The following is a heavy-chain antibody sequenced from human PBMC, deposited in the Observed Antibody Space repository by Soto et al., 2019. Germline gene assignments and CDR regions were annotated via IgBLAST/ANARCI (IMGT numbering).Heavy chain of an antibody. CDR1: GFTFSSYT. CDR2: INSGGRT. J-gene: IGHJ4*02. CDR3: AKDLRPDGVWDFDY. D-gene: IGHD4-17*01. V-gene: IGHV3-23*01. Sequence: EVQLLGSGGDLVQPGGSLRLSCAASGFTFSSYTMTWVRQAPGKGLEWVSGINSGGRTYYADSVKGRFTISRDDSKNTLYLQIISLRAEDTAVYYCAKDLRPDGVWDFDYWGQGTLVTVSS.